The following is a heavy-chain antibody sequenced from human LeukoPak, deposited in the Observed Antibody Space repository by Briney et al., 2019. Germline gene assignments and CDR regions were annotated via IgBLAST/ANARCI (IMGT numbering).Heavy chain of an antibody. Sequence: SETLSLTCAVYGWSFNDHYWNWIRQPPGKGLEWIGEINARGDTNFNPSPKSRVTISVDTSKNQFSLTLRSMIAADTAVHYCARGQVPAARGYNWFDPWGQGTLVTVSS. CDR1: GWSFNDHY. V-gene: IGHV4-34*01. D-gene: IGHD2-2*01. CDR2: INARGDT. CDR3: ARGQVPAARGYNWFDP. J-gene: IGHJ5*02.